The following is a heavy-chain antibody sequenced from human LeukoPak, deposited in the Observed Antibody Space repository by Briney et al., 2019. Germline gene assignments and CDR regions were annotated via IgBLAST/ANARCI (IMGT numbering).Heavy chain of an antibody. Sequence: GASVKVSCKASGGTFSSYAISWVRQAPGQGLEWMGGIIPIFGTANYAQKFQGRVTITTDESTSTAYMELSSLRSEDTAVYYCARETYDFWSGYYGYWGQGTLVAVSS. V-gene: IGHV1-69*05. CDR3: ARETYDFWSGYYGY. D-gene: IGHD3-3*01. J-gene: IGHJ4*02. CDR1: GGTFSSYA. CDR2: IIPIFGTA.